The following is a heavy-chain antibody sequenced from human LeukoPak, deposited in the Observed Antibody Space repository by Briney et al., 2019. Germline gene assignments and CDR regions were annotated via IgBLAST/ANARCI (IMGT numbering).Heavy chain of an antibody. CDR3: ARGLYRARYYYYYGMDV. CDR2: INPSGGST. Sequence: ASVTVSCKASGYAFTSYYMHWVRQAPGQGLEWMGIINPSGGSTSYAQKFQGRVTMTRDMSTSTVYMELSSLRSEDTAVYYCARGLYRARYYYYYGMDVWGQGTTVTVSS. J-gene: IGHJ6*02. D-gene: IGHD1-26*01. CDR1: GYAFTSYY. V-gene: IGHV1-46*01.